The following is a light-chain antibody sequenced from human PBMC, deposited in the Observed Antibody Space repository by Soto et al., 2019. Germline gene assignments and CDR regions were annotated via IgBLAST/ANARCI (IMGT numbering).Light chain of an antibody. J-gene: IGLJ2*01. CDR2: GNG. CDR1: SSNIGAGYD. Sequence: QSVLTQPPPVSGAPGQRVTISCTGSSSNIGAGYDVHWYQQLPGTAPKLLIYGNGNRPSGVPDRFSGSKSGTSASLAITGLQAEDEADYYCQSYDSSLSGSVVFGGGTKLTVL. CDR3: QSYDSSLSGSVV. V-gene: IGLV1-40*01.